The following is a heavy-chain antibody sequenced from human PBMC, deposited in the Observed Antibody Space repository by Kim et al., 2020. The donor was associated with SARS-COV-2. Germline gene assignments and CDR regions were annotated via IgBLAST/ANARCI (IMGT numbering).Heavy chain of an antibody. CDR3: AREGFYDILTGYAYYYYGMDV. J-gene: IGHJ6*02. Sequence: ASVKVSCKASGYTFTSYGISWVRQAPGQGLEWMGWISAYNGNTNYAQKLQGRVTMTTDTSTSTAYMELRSLRSDDTAVYYCAREGFYDILTGYAYYYYGMDVWGQGTTVTVSS. D-gene: IGHD3-9*01. CDR1: GYTFTSYG. V-gene: IGHV1-18*04. CDR2: ISAYNGNT.